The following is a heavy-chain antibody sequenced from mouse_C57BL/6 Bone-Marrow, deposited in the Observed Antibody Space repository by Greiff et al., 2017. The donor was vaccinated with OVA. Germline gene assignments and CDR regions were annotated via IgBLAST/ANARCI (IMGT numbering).Heavy chain of an antibody. J-gene: IGHJ3*01. D-gene: IGHD1-1*02. CDR3: ARGLSLPWFAY. V-gene: IGHV1-81*01. CDR1: GYTFTSYG. Sequence: QVQLKQSGAELARPGASVKLSCKASGYTFTSYGISWVKQRTGQGLEWIGEIYPRSGNTYYNEKFKGKATLTADKSSSTAYMELRSLTSEDSAVYFCARGLSLPWFAYWGQGTLVTVSA. CDR2: IYPRSGNT.